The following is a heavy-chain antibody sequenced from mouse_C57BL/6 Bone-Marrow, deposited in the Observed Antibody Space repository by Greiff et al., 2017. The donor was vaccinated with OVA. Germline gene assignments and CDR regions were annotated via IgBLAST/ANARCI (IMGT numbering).Heavy chain of an antibody. CDR3: AGHDYDGAAWFAY. CDR1: EYDFPSHD. Sequence: EVKVVASGGGLVQPGESLKLSCESNEYDFPSHDMSWVRKTPEKRLELVAAINSDGGSTYYPDTMERRFIISRDNTKKTLYLQMSSLRSEDKALYYCAGHDYDGAAWFAYWGQGTLVTVSA. D-gene: IGHD2-4*01. CDR2: INSDGGST. V-gene: IGHV5-2*01. J-gene: IGHJ3*01.